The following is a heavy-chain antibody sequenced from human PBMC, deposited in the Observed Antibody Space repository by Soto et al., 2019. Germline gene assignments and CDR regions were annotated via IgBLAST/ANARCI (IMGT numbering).Heavy chain of an antibody. CDR1: GFAFSSYW. V-gene: IGHV3-48*01. J-gene: IGHJ6*02. CDR2: ISSSSSTI. CDR3: AREDYYYDSSPKYGMDV. D-gene: IGHD3-22*01. Sequence: PGGSLRLSCAASGFAFSSYWMSWVRQAPGKGLEWVSYISSSSSTIYYADSVKGRFTISRDNAKNSLYLQMNSLRAEDTAVYYCAREDYYYDSSPKYGMDVWGQGTTVTVSS.